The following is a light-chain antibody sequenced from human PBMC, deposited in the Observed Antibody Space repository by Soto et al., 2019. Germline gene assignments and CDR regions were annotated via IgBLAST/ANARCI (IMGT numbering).Light chain of an antibody. J-gene: IGLJ1*01. CDR2: EVS. CDR1: SSHMCNYNY. CDR3: SSYTSSSTLNYV. V-gene: IGLV2-14*01. Sequence: QSDLTAPAPVSGSPGQSNTIPYTGRSSHMCNYNYVSWYQQHPGKAPKLMIYEVSNRPSGVSNRFSGSKSGNTASLTISGLQAEDEADYYCSSYTSSSTLNYVFGTGTKVTVL.